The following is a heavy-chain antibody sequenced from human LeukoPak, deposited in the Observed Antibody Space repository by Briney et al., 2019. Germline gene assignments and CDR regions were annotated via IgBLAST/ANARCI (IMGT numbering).Heavy chain of an antibody. CDR2: IYTSRRT. Sequence: SETLSLTCTVSGGSISSGSYYWSWIRQPAGKAREWIGRIYTSRRTNYNPSLKSRVTISVDTSKNQFSLKLSSVTAADTAVYYCARRGPLSADAFDIWGQGTMVTVSS. V-gene: IGHV4-61*02. CDR3: ARRGPLSADAFDI. D-gene: IGHD2-2*01. CDR1: GGSISSGSYY. J-gene: IGHJ3*02.